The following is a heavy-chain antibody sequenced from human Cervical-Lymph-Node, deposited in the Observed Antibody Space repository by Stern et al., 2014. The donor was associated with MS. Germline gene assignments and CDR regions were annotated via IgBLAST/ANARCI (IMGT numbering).Heavy chain of an antibody. J-gene: IGHJ4*02. CDR3: ARQPDYSDFLDF. Sequence: QVHLVQSGAEVKKPGASMTISCKTSGYNFIDHAIHWVRQAPGQRLEWMGLINGGPGTTTYSQKFQGRVSFTRDKAASAAYMDLSSLSPDDTAVYYCARQPDYSDFLDFWGQGTLVTVSS. CDR1: GYNFIDHA. V-gene: IGHV1-3*01. D-gene: IGHD4-11*01. CDR2: INGGPGTT.